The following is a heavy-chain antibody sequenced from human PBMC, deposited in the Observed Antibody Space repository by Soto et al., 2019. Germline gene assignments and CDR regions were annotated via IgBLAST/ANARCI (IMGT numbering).Heavy chain of an antibody. D-gene: IGHD5-12*01. J-gene: IGHJ4*02. CDR1: GFTFSSYG. V-gene: IGHV3-30*18. CDR2: ISYDGSKK. CDR3: AKDSGYGRYYFDY. Sequence: QVQLVESGGGVVQPGRSLRLSCAASGFTFSSYGMHWVRQAPGKGLEWVAVISYDGSKKYYADSVKGRFTISRDNSKNTLYLQMNSLRAEDTAVYYCAKDSGYGRYYFDYWGQGTLVTVSS.